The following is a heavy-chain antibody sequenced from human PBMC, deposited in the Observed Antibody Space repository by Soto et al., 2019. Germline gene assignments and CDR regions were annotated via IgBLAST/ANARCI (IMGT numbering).Heavy chain of an antibody. V-gene: IGHV3-21*01. J-gene: IGHJ4*02. Sequence: GGSLRLSCSASGFTFNIHNMNWVRQAPGKGLEWVSSISSRSSYIYYSDSVKGRFTISRDNAKNSLYLQMNSLRAEDTAVYYCARDNVPSDFFDSWGQGT. CDR3: ARDNVPSDFFDS. CDR2: ISSRSSYI. D-gene: IGHD2-8*01. CDR1: GFTFNIHN.